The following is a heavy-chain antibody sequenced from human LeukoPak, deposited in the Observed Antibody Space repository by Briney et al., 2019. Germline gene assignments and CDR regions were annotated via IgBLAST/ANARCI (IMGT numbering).Heavy chain of an antibody. V-gene: IGHV3-30*18. CDR1: GLTFISYG. D-gene: IGHD6-13*01. CDR2: ISYGGSNK. CDR3: AKDASSSWFFDY. J-gene: IGHJ4*01. Sequence: GGSLNLPCQALGLTFISYGLHWVRQAPAKGLEWVAVISYGGSNKYYADSVKGRFTISRDNSKNTLYLQMNSLRAEDTAVYYCAKDASSSWFFDYWGQGTLVTVSS.